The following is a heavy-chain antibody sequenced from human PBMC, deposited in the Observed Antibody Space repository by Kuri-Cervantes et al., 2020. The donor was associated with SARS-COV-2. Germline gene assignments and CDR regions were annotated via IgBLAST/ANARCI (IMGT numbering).Heavy chain of an antibody. CDR1: GFTFKTYG. Sequence: GESLKISCAASGFTFKTYGMHWVRQAPGKGLEWVAFTRCDGNNQYYGDSVKGRFSISRDNAKNSLYLQMNSLRAEDTAVYYCARVARTYSSEGYFQHWGQGTLVTVSS. J-gene: IGHJ1*01. V-gene: IGHV3-30*02. CDR3: ARVARTYSSEGYFQH. D-gene: IGHD6-25*01. CDR2: TRCDGNNQ.